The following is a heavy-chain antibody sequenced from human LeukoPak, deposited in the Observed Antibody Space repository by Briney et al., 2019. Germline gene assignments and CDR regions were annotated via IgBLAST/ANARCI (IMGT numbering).Heavy chain of an antibody. Sequence: PGGSLRLSCAAPGFTFSSYGMSWVRQAPGKGLEWVSAISGSGGSTYYADSVKGRFTISRDNSKNTLYLQMNSLRAEDTAVYYCALAPRGAPFDPWGQGTLVTVSS. CDR2: ISGSGGST. CDR1: GFTFSSYG. CDR3: ALAPRGAPFDP. D-gene: IGHD3-10*01. V-gene: IGHV3-23*01. J-gene: IGHJ5*02.